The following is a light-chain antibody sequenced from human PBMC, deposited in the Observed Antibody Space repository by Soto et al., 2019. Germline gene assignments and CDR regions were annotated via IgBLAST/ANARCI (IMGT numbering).Light chain of an antibody. Sequence: EVVLTQSPGTLSLSPGERATLSCRASQSVSSNYLAWYQQKPGQAPRLLIYAASTRATGIPDRFSGSGSGTDFTLTISRLDPEDLAVYYCQQYGSSLPWTFGQGTKVDI. CDR2: AAS. V-gene: IGKV3-20*01. CDR3: QQYGSSLPWT. J-gene: IGKJ1*01. CDR1: QSVSSNY.